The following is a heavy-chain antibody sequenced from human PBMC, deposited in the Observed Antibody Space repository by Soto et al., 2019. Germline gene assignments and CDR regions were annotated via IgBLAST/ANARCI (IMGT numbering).Heavy chain of an antibody. CDR1: GGTFSSYA. CDR2: IIPIFGTA. V-gene: IGHV1-69*13. D-gene: IGHD3-10*01. Sequence: SVKVSCKASGGTFSSYAISWVRQAPGQGLEWMGGIIPIFGTANYAQKFQGRVTITADESTSTAYMELSSLRSEDTAVYYCARPTGGYGSGQEAEDYYYYYGMHVWGQGTTVTVSS. CDR3: ARPTGGYGSGQEAEDYYYYYGMHV. J-gene: IGHJ6*02.